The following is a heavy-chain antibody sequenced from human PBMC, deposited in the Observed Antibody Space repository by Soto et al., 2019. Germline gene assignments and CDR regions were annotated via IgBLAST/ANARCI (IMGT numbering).Heavy chain of an antibody. CDR2: INHSGST. J-gene: IGHJ3*02. CDR3: ARGPLGYCSGGSCPKGAFDI. V-gene: IGHV4-30-4*01. D-gene: IGHD2-15*01. Sequence: PSETLSLTCTVSGGSISSGDYYWSWIRQPPGKGLEWIGYINHSGSTNYNPSLKSRVTISVDTSKNQFSLKLSSVTAADTAVYYCARGPLGYCSGGSCPKGAFDIWGQGTMVTVSS. CDR1: GGSISSGDYY.